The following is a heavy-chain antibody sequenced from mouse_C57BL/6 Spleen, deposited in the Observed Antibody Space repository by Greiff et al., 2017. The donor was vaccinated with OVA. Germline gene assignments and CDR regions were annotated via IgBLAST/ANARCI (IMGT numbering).Heavy chain of an antibody. CDR2: IRLKSDNYAT. Sequence: EVKLQQSGGGLVQPGGSMKLSCVASGFTFSNYWMNWVRQSPEKGLEWVAQIRLKSDNYATHYAESVKGRFTISRDDSKSSVYLQMNNLRAENTGIYYCTGGCTTVVAPYAMDYWGQGTSVTVSS. V-gene: IGHV6-3*01. CDR1: GFTFSNYW. J-gene: IGHJ4*01. D-gene: IGHD1-1*01. CDR3: TGGCTTVVAPYAMDY.